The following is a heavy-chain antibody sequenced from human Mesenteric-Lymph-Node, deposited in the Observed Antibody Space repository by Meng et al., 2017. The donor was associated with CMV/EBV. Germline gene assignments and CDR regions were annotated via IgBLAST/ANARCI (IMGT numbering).Heavy chain of an antibody. Sequence: ISSSSYYWGWSRQPPGKGLEWIGSIYYSGSTYYNPSLKSRVTISVDTSKNQFSLKLSSVTAADTAVYYCARQAPDYYDSSGYGEIDYWGQGTLVTVSS. V-gene: IGHV4-39*01. D-gene: IGHD3-22*01. CDR2: IYYSGST. J-gene: IGHJ4*02. CDR1: ISSSSYY. CDR3: ARQAPDYYDSSGYGEIDY.